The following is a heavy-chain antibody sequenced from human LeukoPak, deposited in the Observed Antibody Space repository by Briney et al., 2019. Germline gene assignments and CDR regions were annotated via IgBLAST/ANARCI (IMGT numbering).Heavy chain of an antibody. Sequence: SETLSLTCAVYGGSFSGYYWSWIRQPPGKGLEWIGEINHSGSTNYNPSLKSRVTISVDTSKNQFSLKLSSVTAADTAVYYCARDCSGGSCYSYYYYGMDVWGQGTTVTVSS. CDR1: GGSFSGYY. V-gene: IGHV4-34*01. CDR3: ARDCSGGSCYSYYYYGMDV. D-gene: IGHD2-15*01. CDR2: INHSGST. J-gene: IGHJ6*02.